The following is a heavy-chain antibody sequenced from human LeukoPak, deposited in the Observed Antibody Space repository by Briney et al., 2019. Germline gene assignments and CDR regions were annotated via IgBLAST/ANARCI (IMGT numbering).Heavy chain of an antibody. Sequence: GGSLRLSCAASGFTFSSYAMSWVRQAPGKGLEWVSAIRGSGGSTYYADSVKGRFTISRDNSKNTLYLQMNSLRAKDTGVYYCAKGDPKCSSTNCYLLNWFDPWGQGTLVTVSS. V-gene: IGHV3-23*01. CDR3: AKGDPKCSSTNCYLLNWFDP. J-gene: IGHJ5*02. D-gene: IGHD2-2*01. CDR2: IRGSGGST. CDR1: GFTFSSYA.